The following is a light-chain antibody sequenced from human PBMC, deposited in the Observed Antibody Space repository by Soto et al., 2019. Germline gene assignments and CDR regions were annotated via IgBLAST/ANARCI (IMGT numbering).Light chain of an antibody. Sequence: DIQMTQSPSTLSASVGGRVTITCRASQSISSWLAWYQQKPGKAPKLLIYDASSLQSGVPSRFSGSGSGTDFTLTISSLQPEDFATYFCQQSYSTPPWTFGQGTKVDIK. J-gene: IGKJ1*01. CDR1: QSISSW. CDR2: DAS. CDR3: QQSYSTPPWT. V-gene: IGKV1-39*01.